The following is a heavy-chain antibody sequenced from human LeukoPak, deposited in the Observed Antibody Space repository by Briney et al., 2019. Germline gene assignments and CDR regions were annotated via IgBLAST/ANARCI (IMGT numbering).Heavy chain of an antibody. CDR1: GGSFSGYY. Sequence: PSETLSLTCAVYGGSFSGYYWSWIRQPPGKGLEWIGEINHSGSTNYNPSLKSRVTISVDTSKNQFSLKLSSVTAADTAVYYCARGFYDFWSGHSFDIWGQGTMVTVSS. V-gene: IGHV4-34*01. D-gene: IGHD3-3*01. J-gene: IGHJ3*02. CDR2: INHSGST. CDR3: ARGFYDFWSGHSFDI.